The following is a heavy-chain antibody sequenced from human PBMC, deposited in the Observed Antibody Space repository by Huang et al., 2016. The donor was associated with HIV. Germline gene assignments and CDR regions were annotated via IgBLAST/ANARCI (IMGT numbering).Heavy chain of an antibody. V-gene: IGHV1-69*13. CDR1: EGPFSSYA. D-gene: IGHD3-10*01. CDR3: ARRQGGSLYY. Sequence: QVRLVQSGAEVSRPGSSVKVSCKTSEGPFSSYAIIWVRQVPGQGLEWMGGIIPIHATSNYAQRFKGRVTITADESTATAYMELSSLKSEDTAIYYCARRQGGSLYYWGQGTLVTVSS. J-gene: IGHJ4*02. CDR2: IIPIHATS.